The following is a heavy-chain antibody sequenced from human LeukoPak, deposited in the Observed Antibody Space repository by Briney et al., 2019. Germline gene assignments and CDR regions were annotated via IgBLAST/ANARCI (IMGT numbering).Heavy chain of an antibody. CDR1: GGSISSSDYC. Sequence: KASETLSLTCTVSGGSISSSDYCWGWIRQPPGKGLEWIGSIDYSGNTNYNPSLKSRVTISVDTSKNQFSPKLSSVTAADTAVYYCARVLGYDYQFDYWGQGTLVTVSS. J-gene: IGHJ4*02. CDR3: ARVLGYDYQFDY. CDR2: IDYSGNT. D-gene: IGHD5-12*01. V-gene: IGHV4-39*07.